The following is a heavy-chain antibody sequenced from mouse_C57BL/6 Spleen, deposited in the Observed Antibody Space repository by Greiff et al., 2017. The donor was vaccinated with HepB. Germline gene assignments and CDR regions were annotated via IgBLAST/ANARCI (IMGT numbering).Heavy chain of an antibody. CDR3: ALYYDYDGGTYDAMDY. CDR2: IYPGDGDT. V-gene: IGHV1-82*01. J-gene: IGHJ4*01. Sequence: QVQLQQSGPELVKPGASVKISCKASGYAFSSSWMNWVKQRPGKGLEWIGRIYPGDGDTNYNGKFKGKATLTADKSSSTAYMQLSSLTSEDSAVYFCALYYDYDGGTYDAMDYWGQGTSVTVSS. D-gene: IGHD2-4*01. CDR1: GYAFSSSW.